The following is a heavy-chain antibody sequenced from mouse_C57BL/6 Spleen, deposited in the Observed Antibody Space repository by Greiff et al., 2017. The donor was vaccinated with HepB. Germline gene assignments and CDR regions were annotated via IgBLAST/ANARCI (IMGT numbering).Heavy chain of an antibody. J-gene: IGHJ2*01. Sequence: QVQLQQPGAELVMPGASVKLSCKASGYTFTSYWMHWVKQRPGQGLEWIGEIDPSDSYTNYNQKFKGKSTLTVDKSSSTAYMQLSSLTSEDSAVYYCARGDPSYYFDYWGQGTTLTVSS. CDR1: GYTFTSYW. V-gene: IGHV1-69*01. CDR2: IDPSDSYT. CDR3: ARGDPSYYFDY.